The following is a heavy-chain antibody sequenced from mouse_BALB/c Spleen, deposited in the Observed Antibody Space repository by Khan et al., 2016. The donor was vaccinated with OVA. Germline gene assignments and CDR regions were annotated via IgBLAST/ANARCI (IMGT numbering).Heavy chain of an antibody. CDR2: ISSGSSTI. CDR3: ARSDYYGVAY. CDR1: GFTFSGFG. D-gene: IGHD1-1*01. V-gene: IGHV5-17*02. Sequence: EVQLQESGGGLVQPGGSRKLSCAASGFTFSGFGMHWVRQAPEKGLEWVAYISSGSSTIYYADTLKGRFTISRDNPKNTLFLQMTSLRSEDTAMYYCARSDYYGVAYWGQGTLVTVSA. J-gene: IGHJ3*01.